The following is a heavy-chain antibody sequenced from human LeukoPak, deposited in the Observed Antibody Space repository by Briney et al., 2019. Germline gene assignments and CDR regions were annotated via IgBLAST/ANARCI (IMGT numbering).Heavy chain of an antibody. Sequence: GGSLRLSCAASGFTFSPFRMHWVRQVPGKGLECLSRIHTDGNTRAYADSVKGRFIVSRDNAKDTLYLQMNNLRAEDTAVYYCARDRGYYYLDVWGKGTTVTVSS. CDR1: GFTFSPFR. J-gene: IGHJ6*03. CDR3: ARDRGYYYLDV. D-gene: IGHD3-10*01. CDR2: IHTDGNTR. V-gene: IGHV3-74*01.